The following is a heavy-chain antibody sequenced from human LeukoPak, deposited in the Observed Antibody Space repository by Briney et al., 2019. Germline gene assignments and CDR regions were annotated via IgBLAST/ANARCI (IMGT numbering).Heavy chain of an antibody. CDR2: IYSGGST. J-gene: IGHJ4*02. V-gene: IGHV3-53*01. CDR1: GLTVSSNS. D-gene: IGHD4/OR15-4a*01. Sequence: GGSLRLSCAASGLTVSSNSMSWVRQAPGKGLEWVSFIYSGGSTYYADSVKGRFTISRGNSKNTLYLQMNSLRADDTAVYYCAGRAGAYSHPYDYWGQGTLVTVSS. CDR3: AGRAGAYSHPYDY.